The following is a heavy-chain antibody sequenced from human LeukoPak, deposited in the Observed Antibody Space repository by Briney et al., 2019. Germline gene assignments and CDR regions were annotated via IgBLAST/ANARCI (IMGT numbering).Heavy chain of an antibody. V-gene: IGHV1-3*01. CDR1: GFTFSSYA. D-gene: IGHD4-11*01. CDR3: ARSLYSNYWYFDL. Sequence: PGGSLRLSCAASGFTFSSYAMHWVRQAPGQRLEWMGWINAGNGNTKYSQKFQGRVTITRDTSASTAYMELSSLRSEDTAVYYCARSLYSNYWYFDLWGRGTLVTVSS. J-gene: IGHJ2*01. CDR2: INAGNGNT.